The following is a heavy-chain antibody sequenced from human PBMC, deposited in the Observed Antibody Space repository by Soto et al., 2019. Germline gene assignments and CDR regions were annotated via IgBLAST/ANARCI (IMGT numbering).Heavy chain of an antibody. CDR1: GFSLSTTGVG. CDR2: IYWDDDK. V-gene: IGHV2-5*02. J-gene: IGHJ6*02. CDR3: VQSRCGRDCPQSSSSRSHYGLDA. D-gene: IGHD2-21*02. Sequence: QITLKESGPTLVKPTQTLTLTCTFSGFSLSTTGVGVGWIRQPPGKALEWLALIYWDDDKRYNPSLNSRLTITKDTAKHXVVXAXTNMDPVDTATYYCVQSRCGRDCPQSSSSRSHYGLDAWGQGTTVPAAS.